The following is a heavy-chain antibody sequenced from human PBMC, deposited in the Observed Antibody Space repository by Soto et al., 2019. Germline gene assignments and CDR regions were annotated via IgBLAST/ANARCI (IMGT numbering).Heavy chain of an antibody. CDR3: AKDMGGGWIPDYFDH. CDR2: ISYDGTST. V-gene: IGHV3-30*18. D-gene: IGHD3-16*01. CDR1: GFTFSSYG. Sequence: QVQLVESGGGVVQPGRSLRLSCAASGFTFSSYGMHWVRQAPGKGLEWVAVISYDGTSTDFADSVKGRFTISRDNSKNTLYLEMNSLRAADTAVYYCAKDMGGGWIPDYFDHWGQGTLVTVSS. J-gene: IGHJ4*02.